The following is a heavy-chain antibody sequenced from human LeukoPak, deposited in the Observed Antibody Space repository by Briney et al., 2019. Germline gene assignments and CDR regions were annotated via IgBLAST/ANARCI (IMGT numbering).Heavy chain of an antibody. D-gene: IGHD6-13*01. CDR3: ARERQQLAYLDP. V-gene: IGHV4-34*01. CDR2: IYYSGST. Sequence: SETLSLTCAVYGGSFNGYYWSWTRQPPGKGLEWIGSIYYSGSTYYNPSLKSRVTISVDTSKNQFSLKLSSVTAADTAVYYCARERQQLAYLDPWGQGTLVTVSS. J-gene: IGHJ5*02. CDR1: GGSFNGYY.